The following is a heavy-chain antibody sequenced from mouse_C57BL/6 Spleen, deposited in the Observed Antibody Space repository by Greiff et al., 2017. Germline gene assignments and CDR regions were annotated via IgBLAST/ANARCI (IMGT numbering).Heavy chain of an antibody. CDR2: IDPSDSYT. CDR3: ARTPLYVNYVGAMDY. D-gene: IGHD2-1*01. CDR1: GYTFTSYW. J-gene: IGHJ4*01. V-gene: IGHV1-69*01. Sequence: QVQLKQSGAELVMPGASVKLSCKASGYTFTSYWMHWVKQRPGQGLEWIGEIDPSDSYTNYNQKFKGKSTLTVDKSSSTAYMQLSSLTSEDSAVYYCARTPLYVNYVGAMDYWGQGTSVTVSS.